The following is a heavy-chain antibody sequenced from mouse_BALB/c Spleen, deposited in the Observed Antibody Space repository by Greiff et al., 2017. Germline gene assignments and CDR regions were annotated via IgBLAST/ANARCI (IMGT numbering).Heavy chain of an antibody. V-gene: IGHV2-9*02. CDR2: IWAGGST. CDR3: ARERSYYGNFYWYFDV. Sequence: QVQLQQSGPGLVAPSQSLSITCTVSGFSLTSYGVHWVRQPPGKGLEWLGVIWAGGSTNYNSALMSRLSISKDNSKSQVFLKMNSLQTDDTAMYYCARERSYYGNFYWYFDVWGAGTTVTVSS. CDR1: GFSLTSYG. J-gene: IGHJ1*01. D-gene: IGHD2-10*01.